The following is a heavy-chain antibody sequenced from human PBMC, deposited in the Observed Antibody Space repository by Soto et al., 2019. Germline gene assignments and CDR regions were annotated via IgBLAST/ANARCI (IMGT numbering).Heavy chain of an antibody. CDR3: ARVHELWFGEGHERAFDI. D-gene: IGHD3-10*01. V-gene: IGHV3-48*04. Sequence: EVQLVESGGGLVQPGGSLRLSCAASGFTFSSYSMNWVRQAPGKGLEWVSYISSSGSTIYYADSVKGRFTISRDNAKNSLYLQMNSLRAEDTAVYYCARVHELWFGEGHERAFDIWGQGTMVTVSS. CDR1: GFTFSSYS. J-gene: IGHJ3*02. CDR2: ISSSGSTI.